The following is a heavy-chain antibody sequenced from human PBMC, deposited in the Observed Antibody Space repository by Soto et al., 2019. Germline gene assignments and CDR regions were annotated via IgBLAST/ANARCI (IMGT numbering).Heavy chain of an antibody. Sequence: ASVKVSCKASGYTFTNYGISWVRQAPGQGLEWMGWISVYNGNTNYAQKFQGRVTMTTDTSTSTAYMERRSLRSDDTAIYYCARGDYGGNSDFLSNWGQGTLVTVSS. D-gene: IGHD4-17*01. CDR3: ARGDYGGNSDFLSN. CDR1: GYTFTNYG. V-gene: IGHV1-18*04. CDR2: ISVYNGNT. J-gene: IGHJ4*02.